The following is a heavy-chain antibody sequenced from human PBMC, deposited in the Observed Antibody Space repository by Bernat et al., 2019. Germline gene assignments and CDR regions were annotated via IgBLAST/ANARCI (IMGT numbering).Heavy chain of an antibody. D-gene: IGHD3-3*01. V-gene: IGHV3-48*03. Sequence: EVQLVESGGGLVQPGGSLRLSCAASGFTFSSYEMNWVRQAPGKGLEWVSYISSSGSTIYYADSVKGRFTISRDNAQNSLYLQMNSLRAEDTAVYYCARLGVTIFGVVNFDQNWFDARGQGTLVTVSS. J-gene: IGHJ5*02. CDR3: ARLGVTIFGVVNFDQNWFDA. CDR1: GFTFSSYE. CDR2: ISSSGSTI.